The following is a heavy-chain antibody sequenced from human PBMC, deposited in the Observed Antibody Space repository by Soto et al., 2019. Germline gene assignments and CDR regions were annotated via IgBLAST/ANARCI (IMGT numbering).Heavy chain of an antibody. D-gene: IGHD1-26*01. CDR1: GYTFTSYG. J-gene: IGHJ4*02. CDR2: ISAYNGNA. CDR3: VRDLGAQIVDY. V-gene: IGHV1-18*01. Sequence: ASVKVSCKASGYTFTSYGISWVRQAPGQGLEWMGWISAYNGNAKNAQKLQGRVTMTTDTSTSTAYMELRSLRSDDTAVYYCVRDLGAQIVDYWGQGTLVTVSS.